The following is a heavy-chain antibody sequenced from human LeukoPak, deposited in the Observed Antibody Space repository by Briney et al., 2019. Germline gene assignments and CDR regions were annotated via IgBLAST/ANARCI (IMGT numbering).Heavy chain of an antibody. D-gene: IGHD3-22*01. J-gene: IGHJ5*02. CDR1: GGTFSIYA. CDR2: IIPILGIA. Sequence: SVKVSCKASGGTFSIYAISWVRQAPGQGLEWMGRIIPILGIANYAQKFQGRVTITADKSTSTAYMELSSLRSEDTAVYYCARGETYYYDSSGYFWFDPWGQGTLVTVSS. CDR3: ARGETYYYDSSGYFWFDP. V-gene: IGHV1-69*04.